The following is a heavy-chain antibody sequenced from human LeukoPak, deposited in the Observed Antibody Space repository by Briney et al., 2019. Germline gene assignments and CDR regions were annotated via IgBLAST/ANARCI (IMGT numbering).Heavy chain of an antibody. Sequence: PGGSLRLSCAASGFTFSSYSMNWVRQAPGKGLECVSYISSSSSTIYYADSVKGRFTISRDNAKNSLYLQMNSLRAEDTAVYYCARSHYTFWSGYYCWGQGTLVTVSS. V-gene: IGHV3-48*01. CDR1: GFTFSSYS. J-gene: IGHJ4*02. D-gene: IGHD3-3*01. CDR2: ISSSSSTI. CDR3: ARSHYTFWSGYYC.